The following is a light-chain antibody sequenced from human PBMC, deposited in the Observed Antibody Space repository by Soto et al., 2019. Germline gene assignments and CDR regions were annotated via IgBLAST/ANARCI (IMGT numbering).Light chain of an antibody. CDR3: QQYSSSPYT. CDR1: QTVSSTY. V-gene: IGKV3-20*01. J-gene: IGKJ2*01. Sequence: DIVLTQSPGTLSLSPGERASLSCRASQTVSSTYLAWYQPKPRQSPRLVMYDASNRDDAIPDRFSGRGYGTDVTITISRLEHEDVAVYYCQQYSSSPYTVGQGTKLEIK. CDR2: DAS.